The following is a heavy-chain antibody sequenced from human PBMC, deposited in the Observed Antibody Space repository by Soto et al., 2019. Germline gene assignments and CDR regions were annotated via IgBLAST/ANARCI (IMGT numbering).Heavy chain of an antibody. CDR3: SRLSNGRPGDF. J-gene: IGHJ4*02. Sequence: SETLSLTCTVSGGSITDSTYHWGGSRQPPGKGLEWIGSIYYTGNTYYNPSLKSRVTISMDTSKNQFSLTLNSVTAADTAMYYCSRLSNGRPGDFWGQGTLVTVS. CDR1: GGSITDSTYH. V-gene: IGHV4-39*01. D-gene: IGHD2-8*01. CDR2: IYYTGNT.